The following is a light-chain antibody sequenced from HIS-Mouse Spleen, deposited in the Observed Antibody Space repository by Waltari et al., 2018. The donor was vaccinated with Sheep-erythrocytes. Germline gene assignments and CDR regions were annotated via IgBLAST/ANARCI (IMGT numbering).Light chain of an antibody. V-gene: IGKV4-1*01. CDR1: QSVLYSSNNNNY. J-gene: IGKJ4*01. Sequence: DLVMTQSPDSLAVSLGERATINCKSSQSVLYSSNNNNYLAWYQQKPGQPPKLLIYWASTLESGVPDRFSGSGSGTDFTLTISSLQAEDVAVYYCQQYYSTPLTFGGGTKVEIK. CDR3: QQYYSTPLT. CDR2: WAS.